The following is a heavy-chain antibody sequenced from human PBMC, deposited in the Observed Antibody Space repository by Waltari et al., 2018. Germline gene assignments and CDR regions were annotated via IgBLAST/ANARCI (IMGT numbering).Heavy chain of an antibody. CDR1: GYTFTSYA. D-gene: IGHD6-19*01. V-gene: IGHV1-3*01. Sequence: QVQLVQSGAEVKKPGASVKVSCKASGYTFTSYAMHWVRQAPGQRLEWMGWINAGNGNTKYSQKFQGRVTISVDTSKNQFSLKLSSVTAADTAVYYCARHKRAVAGTNYYYGMDVWGQGTTVTVSS. CDR2: INAGNGNT. J-gene: IGHJ6*02. CDR3: ARHKRAVAGTNYYYGMDV.